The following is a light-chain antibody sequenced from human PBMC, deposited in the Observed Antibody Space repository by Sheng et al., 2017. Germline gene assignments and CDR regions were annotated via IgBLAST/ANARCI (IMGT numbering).Light chain of an antibody. CDR3: QQTYSTPPIN. V-gene: IGKV1-39*01. J-gene: IGKJ5*01. Sequence: DIQMTQSPSSLSASVGDTVTITCRASHSISSYLNWYQQKPGKAPKLLIYAASSLQSGVPSRFSGSGSGTDFTLTISNLQPEDFAVYYCQQTYSTPPINFGQGTRLDIK. CDR2: AAS. CDR1: HSISSY.